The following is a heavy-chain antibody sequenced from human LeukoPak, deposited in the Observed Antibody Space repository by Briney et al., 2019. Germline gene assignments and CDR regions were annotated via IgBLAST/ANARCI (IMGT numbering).Heavy chain of an antibody. Sequence: SVNVSCTASGYTFTRYYIHWVRQAPGQGLEWMGIINPSGGSTSYAQKFQGRVTMTRDTSTSTVYMELSSLRSEDTAVYYCAREAGTAMAPFDYWGQGTLVTVSS. CDR2: INPSGGST. D-gene: IGHD5-18*01. CDR3: AREAGTAMAPFDY. J-gene: IGHJ4*02. CDR1: GYTFTRYY. V-gene: IGHV1-46*01.